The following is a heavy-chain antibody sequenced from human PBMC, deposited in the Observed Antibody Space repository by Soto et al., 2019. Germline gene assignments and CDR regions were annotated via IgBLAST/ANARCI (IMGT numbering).Heavy chain of an antibody. D-gene: IGHD5-18*01. Sequence: SETLSLTCDVSGGSISSGGYSWSWIRQPPGKGLEWMGYIYHSGNTHYNPSLMSRATISVDRSKNQFSLSLSSVTAADTAFYYCARAFGGYTSGYEEYYFDSWGQGILVTV. CDR1: GGSISSGGYS. CDR2: IYHSGNT. J-gene: IGHJ4*02. V-gene: IGHV4-30-2*01. CDR3: ARAFGGYTSGYEEYYFDS.